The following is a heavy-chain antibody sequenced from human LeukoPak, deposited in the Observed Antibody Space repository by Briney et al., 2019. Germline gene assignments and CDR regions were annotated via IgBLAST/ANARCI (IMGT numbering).Heavy chain of an antibody. CDR3: ARVGPQWELLVAYFDY. J-gene: IGHJ4*02. V-gene: IGHV3-30-3*01. D-gene: IGHD1-26*01. CDR1: GFTFSSYA. CDR2: ISYDGSKE. Sequence: TGGSLRLSCAASGFTFSSYAMHWVRQAPGKGLEWVAVISYDGSKEYYADSVKGRFTISRDNSKNTLYLQMNSLRAEDTAVYYCARVGPQWELLVAYFDYWGQGTLVTVSS.